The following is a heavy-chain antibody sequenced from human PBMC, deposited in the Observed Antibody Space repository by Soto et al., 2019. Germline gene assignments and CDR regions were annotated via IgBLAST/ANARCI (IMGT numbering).Heavy chain of an antibody. CDR2: IKSKTDGGTT. Sequence: GGSLRLSCAASGFTFSNAWMSWVRQAPGKGLEWVGRIKSKTDGGTTDYAAPVKGRFTISRDDSKNTLYLQMNSLKTEDTAVYYCTTESFPGRDFWSGYYKVFGYYYMDVWGKGTTVTVSS. CDR1: GFTFSNAW. CDR3: TTESFPGRDFWSGYYKVFGYYYMDV. V-gene: IGHV3-15*01. J-gene: IGHJ6*03. D-gene: IGHD3-3*01.